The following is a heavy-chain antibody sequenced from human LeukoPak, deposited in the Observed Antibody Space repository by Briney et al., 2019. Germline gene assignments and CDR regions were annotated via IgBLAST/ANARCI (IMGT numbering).Heavy chain of an antibody. J-gene: IGHJ4*02. CDR1: GFTFSSYT. Sequence: PGGSLRLSRAASGFTFSSYTMNWVRQAPGKGLEWVSSISSSSTYIYYADSVEGRFTISRDNAENSLFLEMNSLRAEDTAVYYCARDLGTTMITSLGYWGQGTLVTVSS. CDR3: ARDLGTTMITSLGY. D-gene: IGHD3-22*01. CDR2: ISSSSTYI. V-gene: IGHV3-21*01.